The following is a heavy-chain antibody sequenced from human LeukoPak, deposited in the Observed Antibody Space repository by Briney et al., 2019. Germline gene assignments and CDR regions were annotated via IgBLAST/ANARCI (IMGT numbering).Heavy chain of an antibody. J-gene: IGHJ3*02. CDR3: ARGSITVVPAFDI. D-gene: IGHD4-23*01. CDR2: IYYSGST. CDR1: GGSISSYY. Sequence: SETLSLTCTVSGGSISSYYWSWIRQPPGKGLEWIGYIYYSGSTNYNPSLKSRVTISVDTSKNQFSLKLSSVTAADTAVYYCARGSITVVPAFDIWGHGTVVTVSS. V-gene: IGHV4-59*12.